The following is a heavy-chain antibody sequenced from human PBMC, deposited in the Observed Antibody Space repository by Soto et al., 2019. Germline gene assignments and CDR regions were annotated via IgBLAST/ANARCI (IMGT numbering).Heavy chain of an antibody. J-gene: IGHJ4*02. CDR1: GYTFTSYG. V-gene: IGHV1-18*01. CDR2: ISAYNGNT. Sequence: VASVKVSCKASGYTFTSYGISWVRQAPGQGLEWMGWISAYNGNTNYAQKLQGRVTMTTDTSTSTAYMELRSLRSDDTAVYYCASSSVTEGYCSGGSSYWDYWGQGTLVTVSS. CDR3: ASSSVTEGYCSGGSSYWDY. D-gene: IGHD2-15*01.